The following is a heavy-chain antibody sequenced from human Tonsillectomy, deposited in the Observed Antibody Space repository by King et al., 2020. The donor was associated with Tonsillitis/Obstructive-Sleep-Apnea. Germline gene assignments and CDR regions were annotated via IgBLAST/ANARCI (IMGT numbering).Heavy chain of an antibody. D-gene: IGHD2-2*01. CDR2: IKSEIATGTA. CDR1: GFFFTDAW. J-gene: IGHJ3*02. CDR3: TTEIVCSATNCSGRAFDI. Sequence: VQLVESGGGLVKPGGSLRLSCAASGFFFTDAWMSWVRQAPGKGLEWVGRIKSEIATGTADYAAPVKGRFTISRDDSKHTMYLQMNSLKTEDRGMYYCTTEIVCSATNCSGRAFDIWGQGTRVTVSS. V-gene: IGHV3-15*01.